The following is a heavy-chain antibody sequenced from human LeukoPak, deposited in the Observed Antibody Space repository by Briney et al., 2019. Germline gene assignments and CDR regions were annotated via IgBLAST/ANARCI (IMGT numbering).Heavy chain of an antibody. D-gene: IGHD1-26*01. Sequence: GGSLRLSCVASRFTFSNYAMSWVRQAPGKGLEWVSTISGSGDDTYYADSVKGRFTISRDNSKNTLYLQMNSLRAGDTAVYYCAKILGGTWLSDYWGQRNLVIVSS. V-gene: IGHV3-23*01. CDR1: RFTFSNYA. CDR3: AKILGGTWLSDY. CDR2: ISGSGDDT. J-gene: IGHJ4*02.